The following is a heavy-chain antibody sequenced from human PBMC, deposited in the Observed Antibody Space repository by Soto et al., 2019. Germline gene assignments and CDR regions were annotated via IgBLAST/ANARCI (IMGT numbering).Heavy chain of an antibody. J-gene: IGHJ3*02. CDR1: GGSISSYY. Sequence: SETLSLTCTVSGGSISSYYWSWIRQPPGKGLEWIGYIYYSGSTNYNPSLKSRVTISVDTSKNQFSLKLSPVTAADTAVYYCARAIHYDYIWGSYRYTGHDAFDIWGQGTMVTVSS. D-gene: IGHD3-16*02. CDR2: IYYSGST. CDR3: ARAIHYDYIWGSYRYTGHDAFDI. V-gene: IGHV4-59*01.